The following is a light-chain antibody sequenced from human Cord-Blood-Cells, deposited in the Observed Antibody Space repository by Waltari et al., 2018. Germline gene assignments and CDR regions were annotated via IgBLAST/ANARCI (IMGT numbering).Light chain of an antibody. CDR3: CSYAGSSTWV. V-gene: IGLV2-23*01. Sequence: QSALTQPASVSGSLGQSSTTSSTETSSDVGSYNLVPWYQQHPGKPPKLMIYEGSKRPSGVSNRFSGSKSGNTASLTISGLQAEDEADYYCCSYAGSSTWVFGGGTKLTVL. CDR1: SSDVGSYNL. J-gene: IGLJ3*02. CDR2: EGS.